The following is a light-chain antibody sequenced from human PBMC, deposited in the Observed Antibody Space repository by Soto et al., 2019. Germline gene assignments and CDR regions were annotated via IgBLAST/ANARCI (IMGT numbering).Light chain of an antibody. V-gene: IGKV3-11*01. CDR3: QQRRYWPVT. CDR2: DAS. Sequence: EIVLTQSPAILSMSPGERATLSCRASQSVSSYFARYQQKPGQAPRLLIYDASNRATGVPDRFSGSGSGTDFTLTISRLGPEDFAVYYCQQRRYWPVTFGQGTQVEIK. CDR1: QSVSSY. J-gene: IGKJ1*01.